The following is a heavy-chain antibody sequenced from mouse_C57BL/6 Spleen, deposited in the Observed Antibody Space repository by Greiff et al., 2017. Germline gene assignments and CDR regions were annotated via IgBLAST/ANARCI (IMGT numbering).Heavy chain of an antibody. D-gene: IGHD2-5*01. CDR2: IWGVGST. CDR3: ARSSYYSNYDWYFDV. Sequence: QVQLKQSGPGLVAPSQSLSITCTVSGFSLTSYGVDWVRQSPGKGLEWLGVIWGVGSTNYNSALKSRLSISKDNSQSQVFLKMNSLQTDDTAMYYCARSSYYSNYDWYFDVWGTGTTVTVSS. J-gene: IGHJ1*03. CDR1: GFSLTSYG. V-gene: IGHV2-6*01.